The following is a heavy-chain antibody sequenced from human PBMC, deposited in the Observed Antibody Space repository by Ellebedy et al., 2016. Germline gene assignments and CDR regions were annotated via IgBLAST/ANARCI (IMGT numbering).Heavy chain of an antibody. CDR1: GFTFSSYS. D-gene: IGHD2-2*01. CDR2: ISDSDTI. CDR3: ARDAMLWIFDS. V-gene: IGHV3-48*01. Sequence: GGSLRLSCAASGFTFSSYSMNWVRQAPGRGLEWLSYISDSDTIYYADSVRGRFTISRDKAKKSVYLQMNSLTVEDTAIYYCARDAMLWIFDSWGQGTLVTVSS. J-gene: IGHJ4*02.